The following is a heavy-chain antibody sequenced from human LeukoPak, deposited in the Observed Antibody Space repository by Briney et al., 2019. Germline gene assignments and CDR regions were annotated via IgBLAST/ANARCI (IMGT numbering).Heavy chain of an antibody. CDR2: ISYDGSNK. Sequence: GGSLRLSCAASGFTFSSYGMHWVRQAPGKGLEWVAVISYDGSNKYYADSVKGRFTISRDNSKNTLYLQMNSLRAEDTAVYYCAKALLDFDWLSTIDYWGQGTLVTVSS. J-gene: IGHJ4*02. V-gene: IGHV3-30*18. CDR3: AKALLDFDWLSTIDY. D-gene: IGHD3-9*01. CDR1: GFTFSSYG.